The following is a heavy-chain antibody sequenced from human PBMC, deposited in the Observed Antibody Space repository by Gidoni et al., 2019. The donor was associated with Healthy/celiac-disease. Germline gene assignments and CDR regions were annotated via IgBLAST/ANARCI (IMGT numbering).Heavy chain of an antibody. CDR1: GFTFRSYW. D-gene: IGHD2-2*01. CDR2: IKSDGSST. J-gene: IGHJ6*02. Sequence: EVQLVESGGGLVQPGGSLRLSCAASGFTFRSYWMHWVRQAPGKGLVWVSRIKSDGSSTSYADSVKGRFTISRDNAKNTLYLQMNSLRAEDTAVYYCAREFPRGQLLFQHLLLDQLSGRYGMDVWGQGTTVTVSS. CDR3: AREFPRGQLLFQHLLLDQLSGRYGMDV. V-gene: IGHV3-74*01.